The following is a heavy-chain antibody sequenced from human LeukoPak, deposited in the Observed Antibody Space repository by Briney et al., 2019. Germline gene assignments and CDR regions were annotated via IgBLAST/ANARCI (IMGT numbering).Heavy chain of an antibody. CDR3: GRDRRYSFDS. D-gene: IGHD1-14*01. V-gene: IGHV3-23*01. CDR2: TSGNGEKT. Sequence: GGSLRLSCAASGFTFSSYAMGWVRQVPGKGLEWVSSTSGNGEKTFYADSVKGRFTISRDNSKYTLDLQMNSLRVEDTAVYYCGRDRRYSFDSWGQGTLVTVSS. J-gene: IGHJ4*02. CDR1: GFTFSSYA.